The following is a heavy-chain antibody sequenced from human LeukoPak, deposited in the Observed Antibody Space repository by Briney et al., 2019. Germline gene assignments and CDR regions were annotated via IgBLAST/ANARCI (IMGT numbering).Heavy chain of an antibody. J-gene: IGHJ3*02. CDR3: ARDLSGTYCSSTSCYLDAFDI. CDR1: GGTFSSYA. CDR2: IIPIFGTA. V-gene: IGHV1-69*01. Sequence: ASVKVSCKASGGTFSSYAISWVRQAPGQGLEWMGGIIPIFGTANYARKFQGRVTITADESTSTAYMELSSLRSEDTAVYYCARDLSGTYCSSTSCYLDAFDIWGQGTMVTVSS. D-gene: IGHD2-2*01.